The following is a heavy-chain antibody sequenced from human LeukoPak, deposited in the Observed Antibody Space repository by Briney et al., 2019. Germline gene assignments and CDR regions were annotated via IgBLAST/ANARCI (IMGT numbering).Heavy chain of an antibody. D-gene: IGHD2-21*01. Sequence: GGSLRLSCAASGLTFSSHWMHWVRQAPGKGLEWVGRIKPKTDGETTECAAPVKDRFSISRDDSKSMMYLQMNSLKTEDTAVYYCITPLPYSAQGGQGTLVTVSS. CDR2: IKPKTDGETT. CDR3: ITPLPYSAQ. J-gene: IGHJ4*02. CDR1: GLTFSSHW. V-gene: IGHV3-15*07.